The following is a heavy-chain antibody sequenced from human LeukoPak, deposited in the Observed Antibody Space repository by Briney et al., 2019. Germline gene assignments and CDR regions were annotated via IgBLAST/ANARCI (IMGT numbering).Heavy chain of an antibody. V-gene: IGHV4-38-2*02. CDR2: IYHSGST. J-gene: IGHJ5*02. D-gene: IGHD2-2*01. CDR1: GYSISSGYY. CDR3: AKIVPTAISWFDP. Sequence: SETLPLTCTVSGYSISSGYYWGWIRQPPGKGLEWIGSIYHSGSTYYNPSLKSRVTISVDTSKNQFSLKLNSVTAADTAVYYCAKIVPTAISWFDPWGQGTLVTVSS.